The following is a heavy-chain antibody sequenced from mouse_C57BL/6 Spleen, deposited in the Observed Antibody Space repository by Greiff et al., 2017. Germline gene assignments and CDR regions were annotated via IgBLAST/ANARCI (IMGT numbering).Heavy chain of an antibody. CDR3: TTGIYSDAMDY. CDR2: IDPEDGDT. CDR1: GFNIKDYY. Sequence: VQLQQSGAELVRPGASVKLSCTASGFNIKDYYMHWVKQRPEQGLEWIGRIDPEDGDTEYAPKFQGKATMTADPSSNTAYLQLSSLTSEDTAVYYCTTGIYSDAMDYWGQGTSVTVSS. V-gene: IGHV14-1*01. D-gene: IGHD2-1*01. J-gene: IGHJ4*01.